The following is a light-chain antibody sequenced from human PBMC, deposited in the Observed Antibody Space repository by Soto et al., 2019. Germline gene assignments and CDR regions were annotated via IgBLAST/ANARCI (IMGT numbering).Light chain of an antibody. J-gene: IGLJ2*01. CDR2: AVS. Sequence: QSVLTQPASVSGSPGQSITISCTGTSSDVGGYNHVSWYQHSLGKAPKLILFAVSDRPSGVSHRFSGSKSGNTASLTISGLQADDEADYYCCSYTSLSTVVFGGGTKLTVL. CDR3: CSYTSLSTVV. V-gene: IGLV2-14*01. CDR1: SSDVGGYNH.